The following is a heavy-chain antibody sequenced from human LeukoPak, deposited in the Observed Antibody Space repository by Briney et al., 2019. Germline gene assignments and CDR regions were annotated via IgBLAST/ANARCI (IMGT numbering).Heavy chain of an antibody. Sequence: GGSLRLSCAASGFTFSSYAMSWVRQAPGKGLEWVSTISGSGGSTYYTDSVKGRFTIPRDNSKNTLYLQMNSLRAEDTAVYYCAKSIVGTTSISRFDYWGQGTLVTVSS. J-gene: IGHJ4*02. CDR3: AKSIVGTTSISRFDY. D-gene: IGHD1-26*01. CDR2: ISGSGGST. V-gene: IGHV3-23*01. CDR1: GFTFSSYA.